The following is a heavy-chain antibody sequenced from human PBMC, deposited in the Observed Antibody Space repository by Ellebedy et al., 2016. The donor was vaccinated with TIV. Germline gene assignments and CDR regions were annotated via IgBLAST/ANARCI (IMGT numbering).Heavy chain of an antibody. Sequence: GGSLRLSXAASGFTFSSYGMHWVRQAPGKGLEWVAVIWYDGSNKYYADSVKGRFTISRDNSKNTLYLQMNSLRAEDTAVYYCARDYDFWSGYSNWFDPWGQGTLVTVSS. J-gene: IGHJ5*02. CDR1: GFTFSSYG. V-gene: IGHV3-33*01. D-gene: IGHD3-3*01. CDR2: IWYDGSNK. CDR3: ARDYDFWSGYSNWFDP.